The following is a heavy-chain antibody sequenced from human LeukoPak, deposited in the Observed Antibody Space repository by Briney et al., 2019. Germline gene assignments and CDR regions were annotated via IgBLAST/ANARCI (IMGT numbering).Heavy chain of an antibody. J-gene: IGHJ4*02. CDR1: GFTFSNSA. V-gene: IGHV3-23*01. D-gene: IGHD4-11*01. CDR3: AKDYYYSNSLFDY. Sequence: GGSLKLSCAASGFTFSNSAMGWVRQAPGKGLEWISGISSGGRSTYYADYVKGRFTISRDNSKNTLYLQMNSLRAEDTAVYYCAKDYYYSNSLFDYWGQGTLVTVSS. CDR2: ISSGGRST.